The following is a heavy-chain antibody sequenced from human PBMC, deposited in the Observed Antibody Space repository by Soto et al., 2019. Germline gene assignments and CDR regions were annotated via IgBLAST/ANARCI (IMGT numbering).Heavy chain of an antibody. D-gene: IGHD6-6*01. CDR1: GGSISSSNW. V-gene: IGHV4-4*02. Sequence: SETLSLTCAVSGGSISSSNWWSFFRQPPGKGREWIGEIYHSGSTNYNPSLKSRVTISVDKSKNQFSLKLSSVTAADTAVYYCARGGARPHYYYGMDVWGQGTTVTVSS. CDR3: ARGGARPHYYYGMDV. J-gene: IGHJ6*02. CDR2: IYHSGST.